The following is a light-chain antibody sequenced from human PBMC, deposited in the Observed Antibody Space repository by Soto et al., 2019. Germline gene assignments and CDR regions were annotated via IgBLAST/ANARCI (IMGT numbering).Light chain of an antibody. CDR1: ERISNY. V-gene: IGKV1-39*01. CDR2: ASS. J-gene: IGKJ1*01. Sequence: DIQMTQSPSSLSASVGDRVTITCRASERISNYLNWYQQKPGKAPKLLIYASSTLQSGVPSRFSGSGSGTDFTLTISSLQPEDYATYYCQRTYSIPTLGQGTKVDIK. CDR3: QRTYSIPT.